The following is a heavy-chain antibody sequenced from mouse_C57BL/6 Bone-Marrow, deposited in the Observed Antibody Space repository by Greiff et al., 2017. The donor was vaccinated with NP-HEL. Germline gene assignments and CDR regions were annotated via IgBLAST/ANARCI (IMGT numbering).Heavy chain of an antibody. CDR1: GFTFSSYG. CDR2: ISSGGSYT. D-gene: IGHD2-4*01. J-gene: IGHJ2*01. CDR3: ARRYYDYGRYYFDY. V-gene: IGHV5-6*02. Sequence: EVKLMESGGDLVKPGGSLKLSCAASGFTFSSYGMSWVRQTPDKRLEWVATISSGGSYTYYPDSVKGRFTISRDNAKNTLYLQMSSLKSEDTAMYYCARRYYDYGRYYFDYWGQGTTLTVSS.